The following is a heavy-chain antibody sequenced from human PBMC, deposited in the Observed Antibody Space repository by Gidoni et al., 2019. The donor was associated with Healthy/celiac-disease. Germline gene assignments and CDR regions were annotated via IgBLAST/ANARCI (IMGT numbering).Heavy chain of an antibody. Sequence: QVQLVQSGAEVKKPGASVKVSCKASGYTFTSYDINWVRQATGQGFEWMGWMNPNSGNTGYAQKFQGRVTMTRNTSIITAYMELSSLRSEDTAVYYCARGEGAPYYYGMDVWGQGTTVTVSS. D-gene: IGHD3-16*01. CDR3: ARGEGAPYYYGMDV. CDR1: GYTFTSYD. V-gene: IGHV1-8*01. CDR2: MNPNSGNT. J-gene: IGHJ6*02.